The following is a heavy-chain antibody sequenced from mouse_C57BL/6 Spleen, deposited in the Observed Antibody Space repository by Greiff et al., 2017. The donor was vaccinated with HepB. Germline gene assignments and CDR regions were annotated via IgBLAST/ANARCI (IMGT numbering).Heavy chain of an antibody. V-gene: IGHV1-72*01. J-gene: IGHJ3*01. Sequence: VQLQQPGAELVKPGASVKLSCKASGYTFTSYWMHWVKQRPGRGLEWIGRIDPYSGGTKYNEKFKSKATLTVDKPSSTAYMQLSSLTSEDSAVYYCARFDDGYYGGFAYWGQGTLVTVSA. CDR3: ARFDDGYYGGFAY. CDR1: GYTFTSYW. CDR2: IDPYSGGT. D-gene: IGHD2-3*01.